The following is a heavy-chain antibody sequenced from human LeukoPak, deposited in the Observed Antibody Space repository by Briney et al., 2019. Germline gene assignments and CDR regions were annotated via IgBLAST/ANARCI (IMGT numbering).Heavy chain of an antibody. J-gene: IGHJ4*02. V-gene: IGHV3-33*06. CDR2: IWGGGSRI. CDR1: GYTFRNHG. Sequence: PGGCLRLSCATSGYTFRNHGVHWVRQASGKGLEWVAVIWGGGSRIYYADSVKGRFTIPRDDSKNTLYLQMNGLRADDTALYYCAKGASGYGDFDYWGQGTLVTVSS. D-gene: IGHD5-12*01. CDR3: AKGASGYGDFDY.